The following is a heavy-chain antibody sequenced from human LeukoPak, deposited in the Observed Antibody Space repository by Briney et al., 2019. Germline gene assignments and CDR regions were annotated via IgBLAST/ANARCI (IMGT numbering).Heavy chain of an antibody. CDR1: GFTFSAYW. J-gene: IGHJ6*02. D-gene: IGHD1-14*01. V-gene: IGHV3-7*01. CDR2: IKQDGSEK. Sequence: GGSLRLSCAASGFTFSAYWMNWVRQAPGKGLEWVANIKQDGSEKNFVDSVKGRFTMSRDNADNSLYLQMNSLRAEDTDVYYCXRRLNLYHGMDVWGQGTTVTVSS. CDR3: XRRLNLYHGMDV.